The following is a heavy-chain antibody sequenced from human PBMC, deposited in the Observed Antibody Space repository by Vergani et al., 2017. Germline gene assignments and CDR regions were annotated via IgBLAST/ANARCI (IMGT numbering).Heavy chain of an antibody. J-gene: IGHJ6*02. D-gene: IGHD2-8*02. CDR1: GFTFINAW. CDR3: TTDPVVLYYYGMDV. CDR2: IKSKTDGGTT. V-gene: IGHV3-15*01. Sequence: EVQLVESGGGLVQPGGSLRLSCAASGFTFINAWMSWFRQAPGKGLGWVGRIKSKTDGGTTDYAAPVKGRFTISRDDSKNTLYLQMNSLKTEDTAVYYCTTDPVVLYYYGMDVWGQGTTVTVSS.